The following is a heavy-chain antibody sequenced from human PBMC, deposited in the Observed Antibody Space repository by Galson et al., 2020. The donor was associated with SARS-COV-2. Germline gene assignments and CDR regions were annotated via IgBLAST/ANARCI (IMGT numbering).Heavy chain of an antibody. CDR3: ARDRGCSSTSCYLAYYYYYMDV. D-gene: IGHD2-2*01. CDR2: ISSSSSTI. J-gene: IGHJ6*03. CDR1: GFTFSSYS. V-gene: IGHV3-48*04. Sequence: GGSLRLSCAASGFTFSSYSMNWVRQAPGKGLEWVSYISSSSSTIYYADSVKGRFTISRDNAKNSLYLQMNSLRAEDTAVYYCARDRGCSSTSCYLAYYYYYMDVWGKGTTVTVSS.